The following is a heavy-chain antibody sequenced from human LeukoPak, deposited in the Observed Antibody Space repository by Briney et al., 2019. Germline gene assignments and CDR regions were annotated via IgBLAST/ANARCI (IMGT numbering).Heavy chain of an antibody. J-gene: IGHJ4*02. CDR3: DREEYFQDSNGYSYYFHS. Sequence: TSETLSLTCTVSGGSIGWDYWSWIRQSAGKGLEWIGRIYKSGSTNYNPSFRSRVTMSVDTSKNQFSLSVTSVTAADTAVYYCDREEYFQDSNGYSYYFHSWGQGSLVTVSS. V-gene: IGHV4-4*07. CDR1: GGSIGWDY. CDR2: IYKSGST. D-gene: IGHD3-22*01.